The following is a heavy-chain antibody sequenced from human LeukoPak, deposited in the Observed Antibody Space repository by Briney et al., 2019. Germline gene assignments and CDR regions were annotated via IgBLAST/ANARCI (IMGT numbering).Heavy chain of an antibody. CDR1: GYTFTGYY. CDR2: INPNSGGT. CDR3: ARAHVDTAMVTGVCWFDP. V-gene: IGHV1-2*06. Sequence: AXVKVSCKASGYTFTGYYMHWVRQAPGQGLEWMGRINPNSGGTNYAQKFQGRVTMTRDTSISTAYMELSRLRSDDTAVYYCARAHVDTAMVTGVCWFDPWGQGTLVTVSS. D-gene: IGHD5-18*01. J-gene: IGHJ5*02.